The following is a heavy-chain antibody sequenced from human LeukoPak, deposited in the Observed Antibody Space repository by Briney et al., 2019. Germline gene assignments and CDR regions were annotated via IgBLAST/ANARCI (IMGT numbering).Heavy chain of an antibody. CDR1: GSLFTMYW. J-gene: IGHJ4*02. D-gene: IGHD4/OR15-4a*01. CDR3: ARLGEGDYGRRSLGY. V-gene: IGHV5-51*01. CDR2: IYPGDSDT. Sequence: PGESLKISCQGSGSLFTMYWIGWARQLPGKGLEWMRIIYPGDSDTRYSPSFQGHVTISVDKSMSTAYLQWSSVKGSDTAMYYCARLGEGDYGRRSLGYWGQGTLVTVSS.